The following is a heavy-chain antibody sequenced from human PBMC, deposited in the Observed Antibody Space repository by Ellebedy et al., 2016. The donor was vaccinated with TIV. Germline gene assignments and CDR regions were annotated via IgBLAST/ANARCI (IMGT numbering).Heavy chain of an antibody. CDR3: ATHCSGGGRY. CDR2: ISGSGVGT. J-gene: IGHJ4*02. D-gene: IGHD2-15*01. Sequence: GGSLRPSCAASGFIFSNFGMSWVRQAPGKGLEWVSAISGSGVGTYYADSVKGRFTISRDNSKNTLYLQMNSLRADDTAVYYGATHCSGGGRYWGQGTLVTVSA. CDR1: GFIFSNFG. V-gene: IGHV3-23*01.